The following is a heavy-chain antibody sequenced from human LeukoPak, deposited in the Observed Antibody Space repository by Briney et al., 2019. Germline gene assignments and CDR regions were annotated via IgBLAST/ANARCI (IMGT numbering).Heavy chain of an antibody. CDR3: ARAAQAYYYYYYMDV. CDR1: GGSISSYY. J-gene: IGHJ6*03. CDR2: IYTSGST. Sequence: SETLSLTCTVSGGSISSYYWSWIRQPAGKGRVWIGRIYTSGSTNYNPSLKSRVTMSVDTSKNQFSLKLSSVTAADTAVYYCARAAQAYYYYYYMDVWGKGTTVTVSS. V-gene: IGHV4-4*07.